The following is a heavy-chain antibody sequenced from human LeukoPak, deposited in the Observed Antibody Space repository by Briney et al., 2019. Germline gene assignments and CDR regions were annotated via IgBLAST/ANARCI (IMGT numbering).Heavy chain of an antibody. J-gene: IGHJ6*03. CDR1: GYTFTSYD. CDR3: ARGLSIAAAAALNYYYYYYMDV. CDR2: MNPNSGNT. V-gene: IGHV1-8*01. Sequence: ASVKVSCKASGYTFTSYDINWVRQATGQGLEWMGWMNPNSGNTGYAQKFQGRVTMTRNTSISTAYMELSSLRSEDTAVYYCARGLSIAAAAALNYYYYYYMDVWGKGTTVTVSS. D-gene: IGHD6-13*01.